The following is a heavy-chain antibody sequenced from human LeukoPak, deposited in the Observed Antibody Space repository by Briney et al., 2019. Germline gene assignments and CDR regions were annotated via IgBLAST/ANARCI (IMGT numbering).Heavy chain of an antibody. Sequence: GGSLRLSCAASGFTFSSYSMNWVRQAPGKGLEWVSYISSSSSTIYYADSVKGRFTISRDNAKNSLYLQMNSLRAENTAVYYCARDQPYIVVVPAAIIYYYMDVWGKGTTVTVSS. CDR3: ARDQPYIVVVPAAIIYYYMDV. J-gene: IGHJ6*03. D-gene: IGHD2-2*01. CDR2: ISSSSSTI. V-gene: IGHV3-48*01. CDR1: GFTFSSYS.